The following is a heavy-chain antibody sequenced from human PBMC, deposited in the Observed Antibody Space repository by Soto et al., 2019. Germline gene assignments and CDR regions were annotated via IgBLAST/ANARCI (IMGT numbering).Heavy chain of an antibody. CDR1: GYTFTSYD. J-gene: IGHJ6*03. Sequence: QVQLVQSGAEVKKPGASVKVSCKASGYTFTSYDINWVRQATGQGLEWMGWMNPNSGNTGYAQKFQGRVTMTRNTPISTAYMELSSLRSEDTAVYYCARVPQRKWLRFSYYYMDVWGKGTTVTVSS. V-gene: IGHV1-8*01. CDR2: MNPNSGNT. D-gene: IGHD5-12*01. CDR3: ARVPQRKWLRFSYYYMDV.